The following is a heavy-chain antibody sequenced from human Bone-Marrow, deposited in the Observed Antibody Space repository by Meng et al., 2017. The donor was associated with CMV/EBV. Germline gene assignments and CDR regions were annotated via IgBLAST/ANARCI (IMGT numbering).Heavy chain of an antibody. D-gene: IGHD5-18*01. CDR2: MNPNSGNT. CDR1: GYTFTSYD. CDR3: PIGSPTAMATYYYYGRDV. J-gene: IGHJ6*02. V-gene: IGHV1-8*01. Sequence: ASVKVSCKASGYTFTSYDINWVRQATGQGLEWMGWMNPNSGNTGYAQKFQGRVNMTRNTSISTAYMELSSLRSEDTAVYYCPIGSPTAMATYYYYGRDVWGQGTTVTFSS.